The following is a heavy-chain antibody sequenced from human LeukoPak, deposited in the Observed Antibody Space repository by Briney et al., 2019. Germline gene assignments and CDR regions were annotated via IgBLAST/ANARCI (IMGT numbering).Heavy chain of an antibody. D-gene: IGHD3-10*02. CDR1: GFTFSIYS. Sequence: PGGSLRLSCAASGFTFSIYSMNWVRQAPGKGLEWVSSISSSSSYIYYADSLKGRFTISRDNAKNSLYLQMNSLRAEDTAVYYCARGTMFPYYFDYWGQGTLVTVSS. CDR3: ARGTMFPYYFDY. J-gene: IGHJ4*02. CDR2: ISSSSSYI. V-gene: IGHV3-21*01.